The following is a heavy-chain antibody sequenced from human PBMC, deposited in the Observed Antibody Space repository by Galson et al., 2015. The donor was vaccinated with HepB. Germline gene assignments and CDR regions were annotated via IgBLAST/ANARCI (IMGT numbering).Heavy chain of an antibody. CDR1: GYTFTGYY. V-gene: IGHV1-2*04. Sequence: SVKVSCKASGYTFTGYYMHWMRQAPGQGLEWMGWINPNSGGTNSAQNFQGWVTMTRDTSISTAYMELSGLRSDDTAVYYCARGRTPLNGMDVWGQGTTVTVSS. CDR2: INPNSGGT. CDR3: ARGRTPLNGMDV. D-gene: IGHD1/OR15-1a*01. J-gene: IGHJ6*02.